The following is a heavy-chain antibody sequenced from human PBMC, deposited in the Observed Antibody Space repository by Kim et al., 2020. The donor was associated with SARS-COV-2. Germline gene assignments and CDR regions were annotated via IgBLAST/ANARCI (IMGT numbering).Heavy chain of an antibody. V-gene: IGHV3-74*03. J-gene: IGHJ4*02. CDR3: EHRATGGCAI. D-gene: IGHD2-21*01. CDR2: FDSDGSIP. CDR1: GLTFSDYR. Sequence: GGSLRLSCAAFGLTFSDYRIYWVRQAPGKGLVWVSRFDSDGSIPTYANSVKGRFTISRDSAENTVYLQMTGLRAENTAVYYCEHRATGGCAIRGQGALVT.